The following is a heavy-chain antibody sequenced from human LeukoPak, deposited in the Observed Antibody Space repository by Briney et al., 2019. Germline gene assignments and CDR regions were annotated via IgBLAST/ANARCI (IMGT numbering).Heavy chain of an antibody. CDR2: ISRSGRT. Sequence: SETLSLTCTVSGDSISSGDYYWSWIRQPAGKGLEWIGRISRSGRTNYNPSLKSRVTISAETSKNQFSLKLSSVTAADTAVYYCARVLRGGLEYFDYWGEGTLVTVSS. V-gene: IGHV4-61*02. J-gene: IGHJ4*02. CDR3: ARVLRGGLEYFDY. CDR1: GDSISSGDYY.